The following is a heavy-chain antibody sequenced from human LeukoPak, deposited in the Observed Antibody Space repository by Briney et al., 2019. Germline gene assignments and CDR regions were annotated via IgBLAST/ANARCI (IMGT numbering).Heavy chain of an antibody. J-gene: IGHJ4*02. V-gene: IGHV3-23*01. CDR1: GFTFSSYA. CDR3: ATDCSSTSCYIYFDY. Sequence: PGGSLRLSCAASGFTFSSYAMSWVRQARGKGLEWVSAISGSGGSTYYADSVKGRFTISRDNSKNTLYLQMNSLRAEDTAVYYCATDCSSTSCYIYFDYWGQGTLVTVSS. CDR2: ISGSGGST. D-gene: IGHD2-2*01.